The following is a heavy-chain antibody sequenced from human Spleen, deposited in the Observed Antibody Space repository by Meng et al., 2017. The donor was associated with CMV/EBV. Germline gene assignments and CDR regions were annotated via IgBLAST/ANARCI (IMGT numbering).Heavy chain of an antibody. CDR1: RFTLSDYY. V-gene: IGHV3-11*04. CDR2: ISNSGTTI. J-gene: IGHJ4*02. Sequence: GESLKISCTASRFTLSDYYMSWIRQAPGKGLEWISYISNSGTTIYYADSVKGRFTISRDNAKNSLYLQMNSLRAEDTAVYYCAREIAVAGTGFDYWGQGTLVTVSS. CDR3: AREIAVAGTGFDY. D-gene: IGHD6-19*01.